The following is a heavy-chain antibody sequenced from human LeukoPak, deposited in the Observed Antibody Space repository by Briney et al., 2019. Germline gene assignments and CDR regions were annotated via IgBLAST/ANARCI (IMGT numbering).Heavy chain of an antibody. CDR1: GGSISSYY. J-gene: IGHJ5*02. CDR3: ARVYYDFWSGYYTTYNWFDP. Sequence: SESLSLTCTVSGGSISSYYWSWIRQPPGKGLEWIGYIYYSGSTNYNPSLKSRVTISVDTSKNQFSLKLSSVTAADTAVYYCARVYYDFWSGYYTTYNWFDPWGQGTLVTVSS. V-gene: IGHV4-59*01. CDR2: IYYSGST. D-gene: IGHD3-3*01.